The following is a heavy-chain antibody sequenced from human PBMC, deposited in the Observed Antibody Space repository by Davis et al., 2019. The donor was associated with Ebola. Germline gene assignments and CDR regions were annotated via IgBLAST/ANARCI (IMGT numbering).Heavy chain of an antibody. V-gene: IGHV3-74*01. CDR1: GFTFSSYW. Sequence: GESLKISCAASGFTFSSYWMHWVRQAPGKGLVWVSRINSDGSSTSYADSVKGRFTISRDNAKNTLYLQMNSLRAEDTAVYYCARVGPSEDYSNARVYYYGMDVWGQGTTVTVSS. CDR2: INSDGSST. CDR3: ARVGPSEDYSNARVYYYGMDV. D-gene: IGHD4-11*01. J-gene: IGHJ6*02.